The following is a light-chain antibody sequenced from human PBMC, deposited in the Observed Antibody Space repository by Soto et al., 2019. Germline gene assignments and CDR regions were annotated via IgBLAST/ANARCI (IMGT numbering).Light chain of an antibody. V-gene: IGKV1-5*03. J-gene: IGKJ3*01. CDR1: QSISTW. CDR2: KAS. CDR3: QQYNSYQFT. Sequence: DIQMTQSPSTLSASVGDRVTISCRASQSISTWLAWYQQKPGKAPILLISKASTLETGVPSRFSGSGSGTEFTLTISSLQPDDFATYYCQQYNSYQFTFGPGPKVDIK.